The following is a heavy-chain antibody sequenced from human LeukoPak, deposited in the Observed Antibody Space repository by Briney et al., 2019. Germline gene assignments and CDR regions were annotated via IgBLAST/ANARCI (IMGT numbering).Heavy chain of an antibody. Sequence: SETLSLTCTVSGGSISSSSYYWSWIRQPAGKGLEWIGRIYTSGSTNYNPSLKSRVTISVDTSKNQFSLKLSSVTAADTAVYYCARDSWSYGFDPWGQGTLVTVSS. CDR2: IYTSGST. CDR3: ARDSWSYGFDP. D-gene: IGHD2-15*01. V-gene: IGHV4-61*02. CDR1: GGSISSSSYY. J-gene: IGHJ5*02.